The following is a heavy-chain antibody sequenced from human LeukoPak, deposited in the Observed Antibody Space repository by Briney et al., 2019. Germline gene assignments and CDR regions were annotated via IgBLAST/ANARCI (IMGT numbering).Heavy chain of an antibody. Sequence: GGSLRLSCAASGFTFSHYYMSWVRQAPGKGLEWVANIKQDGSEQFYLDSVKGRFTISRDNAKNALYLQMNSLRAEDTALYHCARDQSSGFYWNYANQEHAFDIWGQGTMVTVSS. CDR3: ARDQSSGFYWNYANQEHAFDI. J-gene: IGHJ3*02. CDR1: GFTFSHYY. D-gene: IGHD1-7*01. V-gene: IGHV3-7*03. CDR2: IKQDGSEQ.